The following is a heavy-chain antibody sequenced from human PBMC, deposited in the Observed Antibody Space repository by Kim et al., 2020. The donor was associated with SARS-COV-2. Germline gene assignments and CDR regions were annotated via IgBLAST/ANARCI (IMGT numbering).Heavy chain of an antibody. CDR2: ISGSGGST. CDR1: GFTFSSYA. D-gene: IGHD3-22*01. J-gene: IGHJ4*02. V-gene: IGHV3-23*01. Sequence: GGSLRLSCAASGFTFSSYAMSWVRQAPGKGLEWVSAISGSGGSTYYADSVKGRFTISRDNSKNTLYLQMNSLRAEDTAVYYCAKVARTPDCYDSSGYYDYWGQGTLVTVSS. CDR3: AKVARTPDCYDSSGYYDY.